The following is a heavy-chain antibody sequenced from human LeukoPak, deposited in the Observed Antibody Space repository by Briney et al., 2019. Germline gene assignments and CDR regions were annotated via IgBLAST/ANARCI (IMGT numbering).Heavy chain of an antibody. J-gene: IGHJ4*02. CDR2: IYSGGTP. CDR1: GFTVSSSY. CDR3: ARGGFYDSSGYYRLGGDY. Sequence: GSLRLSCAASGFTVSSSYMSWVRQAPGKRLEWLSVIYSGGTPYYGVSVKGRSTISRDNSKNAVYLEMSSLTADDTAVYYCARGGFYDSSGYYRLGGDYWGQGTLVTVSS. V-gene: IGHV3-53*01. D-gene: IGHD3-22*01.